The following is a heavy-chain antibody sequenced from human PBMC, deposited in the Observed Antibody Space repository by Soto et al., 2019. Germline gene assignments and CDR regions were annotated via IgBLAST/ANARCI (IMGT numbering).Heavy chain of an antibody. CDR3: AKDEISAAGLFDY. V-gene: IGHV3-21*01. CDR2: ISSSSSYI. CDR1: GFTFSSYS. D-gene: IGHD6-13*01. J-gene: IGHJ4*02. Sequence: GGSLRLSCAASGFTFSSYSMNWVRQAPGKGLEWVSSISSSSSYIYYADSVKGRFTISRDNAKNSLYLQMNSLRAEDTAVYYCAKDEISAAGLFDYWGQGTLVTVSS.